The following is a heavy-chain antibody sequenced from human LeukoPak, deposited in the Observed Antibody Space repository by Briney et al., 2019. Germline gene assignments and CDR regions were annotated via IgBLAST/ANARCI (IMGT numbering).Heavy chain of an antibody. CDR1: GYTFTSYY. J-gene: IGHJ6*02. V-gene: IGHV1-2*02. D-gene: IGHD3-22*01. CDR3: VRAYYYHMDV. CDR2: VNPTSGGT. Sequence: ASVTVSCTASGYTFTSYYMHWVRQAPGQGLEWMGWVNPTSGGTKYEQNFQGRVTMTRDTSISTAYMELSRLRSDDTAVYYCVRAYYYHMDVWGQGTTVTVSS.